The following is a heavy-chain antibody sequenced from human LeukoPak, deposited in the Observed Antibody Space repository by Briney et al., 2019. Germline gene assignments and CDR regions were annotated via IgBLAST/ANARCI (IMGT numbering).Heavy chain of an antibody. CDR1: GFTFRSYA. CDR3: VRGSYSSGWYWYLDY. J-gene: IGHJ4*02. CDR2: ISWDGSNK. D-gene: IGHD6-19*01. V-gene: IGHV3-30*09. Sequence: GGSLRLSCAASGFTFRSYAFHWVRQPPGKGLEWVALISWDGSNKYFTDSVEGRFAISRDDSKNTLYLHLNSLRRDDTAAYFCVRGSYSSGWYWYLDYWGQGALVTVSS.